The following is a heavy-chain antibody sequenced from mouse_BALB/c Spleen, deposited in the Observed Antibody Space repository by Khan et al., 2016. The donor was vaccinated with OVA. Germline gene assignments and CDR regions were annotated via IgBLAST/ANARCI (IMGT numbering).Heavy chain of an antibody. V-gene: IGHV5-17*02. J-gene: IGHJ2*01. D-gene: IGHD2-12*01. Sequence: EVELVESGGGLVQPGGSRKLSCAASGSTFSGFGMHWVRQAPEKGLEWVAYISSGSSTIYYADTVKGRFTISRDNSKNTLFLQMASLRSEDTAMYYCASTCYYYFGYWGQGTTLTVSS. CDR3: ASTCYYYFGY. CDR1: GSTFSGFG. CDR2: ISSGSSTI.